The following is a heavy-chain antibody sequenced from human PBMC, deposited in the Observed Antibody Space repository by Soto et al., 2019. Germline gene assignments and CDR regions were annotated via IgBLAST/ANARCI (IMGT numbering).Heavy chain of an antibody. CDR1: GYSFTSYW. D-gene: IGHD3-22*01. CDR2: IDPSDSYT. Sequence: EVQLVQSGAEVKKPGESLRISCKGSGYSFTSYWISWVRQMPGKGLEWMGRIDPSDSYTNYSPSFQGHVTISADKSISTAYLQWSSLKASDTAMYYCALHRGRYSSGYYFFFDYWGQGTLVTVSS. J-gene: IGHJ4*02. V-gene: IGHV5-10-1*03. CDR3: ALHRGRYSSGYYFFFDY.